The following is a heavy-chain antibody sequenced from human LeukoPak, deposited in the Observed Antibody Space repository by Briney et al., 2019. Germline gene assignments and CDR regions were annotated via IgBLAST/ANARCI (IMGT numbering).Heavy chain of an antibody. CDR3: ANYCSSTSCYPARYYYGMDV. CDR2: ISGSGGST. J-gene: IGHJ6*02. CDR1: GFTFSSYA. V-gene: IGHV3-23*01. Sequence: GGSLRLSCAASGFTFSSYAMSWVRQAPGEGLEWVSAISGSGGSTYYADSVKGRFTISRDNSKNTPYLQMNSLRAEDTAVYYCANYCSSTSCYPARYYYGMDVWGQGTTVTVSS. D-gene: IGHD2-2*01.